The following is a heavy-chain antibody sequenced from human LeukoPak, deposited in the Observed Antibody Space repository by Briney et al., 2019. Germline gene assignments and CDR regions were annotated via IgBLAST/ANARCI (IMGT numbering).Heavy chain of an antibody. V-gene: IGHV1-18*01. CDR2: ISAYNGNT. J-gene: IGHJ4*02. CDR1: GYTFTSYS. Sequence: GASVKVSCKASGYTFTSYSISWVRQAPGQGLEWMGWISAYNGNTNYAQKLQGRVTMTTDTSTSTAYMELRSLRSDDTAVYYCARGRRDGYNWPYYFDYWGRGTLVTVSS. CDR3: ARGRRDGYNWPYYFDY. D-gene: IGHD5-24*01.